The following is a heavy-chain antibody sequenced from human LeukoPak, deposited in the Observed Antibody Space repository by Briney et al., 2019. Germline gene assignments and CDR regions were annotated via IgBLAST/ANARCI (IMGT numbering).Heavy chain of an antibody. CDR1: GFTYSGYW. CDR2: IKGDESYT. Sequence: GGSLRLTCAASGFTYSGYWMHWVRQVPGKGLVWVARIKGDESYTFYADSVKGRFTISRDNAKNTLYLQMNSLRAEDTAVYYCASQADSAYGDYNWGQGPLVTVSS. J-gene: IGHJ4*02. V-gene: IGHV3-74*01. CDR3: ASQADSAYGDYN. D-gene: IGHD4-17*01.